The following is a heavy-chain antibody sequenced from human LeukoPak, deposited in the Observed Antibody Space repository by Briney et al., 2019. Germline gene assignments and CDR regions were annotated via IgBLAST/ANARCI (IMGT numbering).Heavy chain of an antibody. CDR2: IKQDGSEK. V-gene: IGHV3-7*01. CDR3: ARDQHRVSYYYYYGMDV. CDR1: GFTFSSYW. Sequence: GGSLRLSCAASGFTFSSYWMSWVRQAPGKGLEWVANIKQDGSEKYYVDSVKGRFTISRDNAKNSLYLQMNSLRAEDTAVYYCARDQHRVSYYYYYGMDVWGQGTTVTVSS. J-gene: IGHJ6*02. D-gene: IGHD6-13*01.